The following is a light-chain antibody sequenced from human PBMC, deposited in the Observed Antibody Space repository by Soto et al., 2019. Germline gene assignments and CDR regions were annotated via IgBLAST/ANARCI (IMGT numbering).Light chain of an antibody. CDR3: QQYGSSGT. CDR2: GAS. J-gene: IGKJ1*01. V-gene: IGKV3-20*01. Sequence: EVVMTQSPATLSVSPGEGVTLSCRASQGIGATLAWYQHKPGQAPRLLIYGASNRATGIPDRLSGSGSGTDFTLTISRLEPEDFAVYYCQQYGSSGTFGQGTKVDI. CDR1: QGIGAT.